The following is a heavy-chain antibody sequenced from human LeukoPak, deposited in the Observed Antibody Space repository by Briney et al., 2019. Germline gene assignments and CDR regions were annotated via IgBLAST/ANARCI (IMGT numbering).Heavy chain of an antibody. CDR3: ARGRWFDP. Sequence: ASVKVSCKASGYTFTGYYMHRVRQAPGQGLEWMGWMNPNSGNTGYAQKFQGRVTMTRNTSISTAYMELSSLRSEDTAVYYCARGRWFDPWGQGTLVTVSS. CDR2: MNPNSGNT. CDR1: GYTFTGYY. J-gene: IGHJ5*02. V-gene: IGHV1-8*02.